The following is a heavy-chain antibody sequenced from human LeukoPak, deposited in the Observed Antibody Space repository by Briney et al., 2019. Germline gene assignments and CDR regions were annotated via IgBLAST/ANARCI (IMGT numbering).Heavy chain of an antibody. V-gene: IGHV4-59*08. J-gene: IGHJ4*02. Sequence: SETLSLTCTVSGGSISSYYWSWIRQPPGKGLEWIGSIYHSGSTYYNPSLKSRVTISVDTSKNQFSLKLSSVTAADTAVYYCARGDGGSGSYYNHDYWGQGTLVTVSS. CDR2: IYHSGST. D-gene: IGHD3-10*01. CDR1: GGSISSYY. CDR3: ARGDGGSGSYYNHDY.